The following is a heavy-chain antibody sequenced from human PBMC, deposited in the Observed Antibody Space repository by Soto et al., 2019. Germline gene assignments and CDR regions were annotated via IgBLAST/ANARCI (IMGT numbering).Heavy chain of an antibody. Sequence: KTPGQGLEWMGWINTNTGNPTYAQGFTGRFVFSLDTSVSTAYLQICSLKAEDTAVYYCARTERITLFGVVRWAFDIWAQGTMVTVSS. CDR2: INTNTGNP. J-gene: IGHJ3*02. D-gene: IGHD3-3*01. V-gene: IGHV7-4-1*01. CDR3: ARTERITLFGVVRWAFDI.